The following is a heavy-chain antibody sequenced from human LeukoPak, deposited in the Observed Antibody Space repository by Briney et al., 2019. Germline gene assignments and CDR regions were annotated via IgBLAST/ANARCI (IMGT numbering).Heavy chain of an antibody. CDR3: ARGNPSGSYFY. V-gene: IGHV1-18*04. CDR1: GYTLTDHY. D-gene: IGHD1-26*01. J-gene: IGHJ4*02. Sequence: GTSVKVSCKASGYTLTDHYMHWVRQAPGQGLEWMGWISAYNGNTNYAQKLQGRVTMTTDTSTSTAYMELRSLRSDDTAVYYCARGNPSGSYFYWGQGTLVTVSS. CDR2: ISAYNGNT.